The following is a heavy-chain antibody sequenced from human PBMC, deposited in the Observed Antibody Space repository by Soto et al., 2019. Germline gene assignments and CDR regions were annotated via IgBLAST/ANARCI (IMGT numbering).Heavy chain of an antibody. D-gene: IGHD1-26*01. J-gene: IGHJ4*02. Sequence: EVQLLESGGGLVQPGGSLRLSCAASGFTFSSYAMSWVRQAPGKGLEWVSAISGSGGSTYYADSVKGRFTISRDNSKNTLYLQMNSRGDEDTAVYYAAKEDETFCSLVGATSFDYWGQGTLVTVSS. CDR2: ISGSGGST. V-gene: IGHV3-23*01. CDR1: GFTFSSYA. CDR3: AKEDETFCSLVGATSFDY.